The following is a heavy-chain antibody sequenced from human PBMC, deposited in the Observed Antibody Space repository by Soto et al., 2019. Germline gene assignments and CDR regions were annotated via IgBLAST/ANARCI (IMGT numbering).Heavy chain of an antibody. CDR2: ISGYNGKT. Sequence: QVQLVQSGAQVKKRGDSVKVSCKSSGYMFNSYGMSWLRQAPGQGLEWIGWISGYNGKTDLTQKFQARDTMTTEASTSTVYMALTSLRFYDTALYYCARDEMYTAGLYFDHWGQGTLVTVPS. CDR1: GYMFNSYG. J-gene: IGHJ4*02. CDR3: ARDEMYTAGLYFDH. V-gene: IGHV1-18*01. D-gene: IGHD6-19*01.